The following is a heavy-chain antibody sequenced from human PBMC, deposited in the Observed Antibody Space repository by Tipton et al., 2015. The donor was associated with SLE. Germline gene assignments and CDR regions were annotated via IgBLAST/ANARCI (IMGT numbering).Heavy chain of an antibody. CDR1: GFSVRSNF. Sequence: SLRLSCAASGFSVRSNFMTWVRQAPGKGLEWVSVIHASGSTYYTNSVKGRFTISRDSSKNTVYLQMNRLRSEDTAVYYCARDEYRYDATGYHLLGHFDFWGQGTLVTVSS. CDR2: IHASGST. V-gene: IGHV3-53*05. CDR3: ARDEYRYDATGYHLLGHFDF. D-gene: IGHD3-22*01. J-gene: IGHJ4*02.